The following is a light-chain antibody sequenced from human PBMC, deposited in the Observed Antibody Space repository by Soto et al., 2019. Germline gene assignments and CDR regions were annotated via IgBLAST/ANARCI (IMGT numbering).Light chain of an antibody. Sequence: QPVLTQSPSASASLGASVKRTCTLSRGHSSYAIAWHQQQPEKGPRYLMKLNSDGSHSKGDGIPDRFSGSSSGAERYLTISSLQSEDEADYYCQTWGTGLLVFGGGTKQTVL. CDR1: RGHSSYA. J-gene: IGLJ3*02. CDR2: LNSDGSH. V-gene: IGLV4-69*01. CDR3: QTWGTGLLV.